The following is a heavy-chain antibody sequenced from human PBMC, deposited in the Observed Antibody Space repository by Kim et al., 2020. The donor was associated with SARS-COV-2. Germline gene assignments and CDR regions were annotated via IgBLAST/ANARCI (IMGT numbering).Heavy chain of an antibody. Sequence: ASVKVSCKASGYTFTTYALSWVRQAPGQGLEWMGWINTNTGNPPYAQGFTGRFVFSLDTSVSTAYLQISSLKAEDTAVYYCARGKTESVTTPLTYWGQGTLVTVSS. J-gene: IGHJ4*02. CDR2: INTNTGNP. D-gene: IGHD4-17*01. V-gene: IGHV7-4-1*02. CDR3: ARGKTESVTTPLTY. CDR1: GYTFTTYA.